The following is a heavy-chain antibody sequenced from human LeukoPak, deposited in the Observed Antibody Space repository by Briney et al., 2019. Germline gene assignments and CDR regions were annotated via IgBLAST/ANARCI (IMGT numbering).Heavy chain of an antibody. Sequence: SETLSLTCTVSGGSISSSSYYWGWIRQPPGKGLEWIGSIYYSGSTYYNPYLKSRVTISVDTSKNQFSLKLSSVTAADTAVYYCARGDTTIFGVVIPFDYWGQGTLVTVSS. CDR2: IYYSGST. V-gene: IGHV4-39*07. CDR1: GGSISSSSYY. D-gene: IGHD3-3*01. J-gene: IGHJ4*02. CDR3: ARGDTTIFGVVIPFDY.